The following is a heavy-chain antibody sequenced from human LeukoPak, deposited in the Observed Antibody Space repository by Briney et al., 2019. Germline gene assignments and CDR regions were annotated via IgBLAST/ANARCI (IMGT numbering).Heavy chain of an antibody. CDR1: GGTFSSYA. D-gene: IGHD3-3*01. CDR3: ARGVRTIFGALLLTGDYYMDV. V-gene: IGHV1-69*06. Sequence: ASVKVSCKASGGTFSSYAISWVRQAPGQGLEWMGGIIPIFGTANYAQKFQGRVTITADKSTSTAYMELSSLRSEDTAVHYCARGVRTIFGALLLTGDYYMDVWGKGTTVTVSS. CDR2: IIPIFGTA. J-gene: IGHJ6*03.